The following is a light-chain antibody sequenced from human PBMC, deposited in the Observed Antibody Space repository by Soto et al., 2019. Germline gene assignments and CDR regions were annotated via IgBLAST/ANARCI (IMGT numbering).Light chain of an antibody. J-gene: IGKJ4*01. CDR1: QSVSSY. CDR3: QQRSNGLT. CDR2: DAS. V-gene: IGKV3-11*01. Sequence: EIVLTQSPATLSLSPGERATLSCRASQSVSSYLAWYQQKPGQAPRLLIYDASNRATGIPARFSGSGSRTDFTLTISSLEPEDFAVYYCQQRSNGLTFGGGTKVEIK.